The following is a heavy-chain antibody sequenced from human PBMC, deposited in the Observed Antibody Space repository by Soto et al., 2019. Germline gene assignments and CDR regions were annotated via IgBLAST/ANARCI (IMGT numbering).Heavy chain of an antibody. CDR3: ATVGTDYGSGSPYYSDY. V-gene: IGHV3-64*04. D-gene: IGHD3-10*01. CDR1: GFTFSSYA. CDR2: VRCNGDPP. J-gene: IGHJ4*02. Sequence: GGSLRLSCSASGFTFSSYAMHWVRQAPCKALEYVSGVRCNGDPPFYADSVKGRFTISRDNAKSSVNLQMNSLRAEDTAVYYCATVGTDYGSGSPYYSDYWGQGTLVTVSS.